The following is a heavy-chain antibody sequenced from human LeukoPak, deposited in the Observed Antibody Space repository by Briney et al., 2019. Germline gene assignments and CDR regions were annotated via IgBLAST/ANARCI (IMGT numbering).Heavy chain of an antibody. V-gene: IGHV1-18*01. CDR3: ARCGATVTMFFDY. J-gene: IGHJ4*02. CDR2: ISADNGNT. Sequence: GASVKVSFKASGYTFSIYGITWVRQAPGQGLEWMGFISADNGNTNYAQKFQGRVTMTTDTSTSTAYMELRSLRADDTAVYYCARCGATVTMFFDYWGQGTLVTVSS. CDR1: GYTFSIYG. D-gene: IGHD4-17*01.